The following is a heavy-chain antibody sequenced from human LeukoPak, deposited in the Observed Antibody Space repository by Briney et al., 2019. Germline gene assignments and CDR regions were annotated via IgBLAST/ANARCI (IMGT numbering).Heavy chain of an antibody. J-gene: IGHJ4*02. CDR3: AKDLAMRDSYGLTGNFDY. D-gene: IGHD5-18*01. V-gene: IGHV3-23*01. Sequence: GGSLRLSCAASGFTFSSYAMSWVRQAPGKGLEWVSAISGSGGSTYYADSVKGRFTISRDNSKNTLYLQMNSLRAEDTAVYYCAKDLAMRDSYGLTGNFDYWGQGTLVTVSS. CDR2: ISGSGGST. CDR1: GFTFSSYA.